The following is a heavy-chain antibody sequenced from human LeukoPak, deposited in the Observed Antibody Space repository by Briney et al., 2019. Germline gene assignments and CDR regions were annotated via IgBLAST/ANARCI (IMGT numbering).Heavy chain of an antibody. CDR1: GYSFTGYY. V-gene: IGHV1-2*02. J-gene: IGHJ5*02. CDR2: INPNSGGT. D-gene: IGHD6-25*01. CDR3: ARGSSGPTKKWFDP. Sequence: ASVKVSCKASGYSFTGYYMHWVRQAPGQGLEWMGWINPNSGGTNYTQKFQGRVTMTRDTSISTAYMELSRLRSDDTAVYFCARGSSGPTKKWFDPWGQGTRVTVSS.